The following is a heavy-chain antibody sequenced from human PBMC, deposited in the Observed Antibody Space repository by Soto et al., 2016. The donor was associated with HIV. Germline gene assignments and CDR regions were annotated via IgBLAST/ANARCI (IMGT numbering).Heavy chain of an antibody. J-gene: IGHJ6*02. CDR1: GFTFSNAW. CDR2: IKTKTDDGTT. V-gene: IGHV3-15*01. CDR3: TTGTDRGLTYYYYYGMDV. D-gene: IGHD2-21*02. Sequence: EVQLVESGGGLVKPGGSLRLSCAASGFTFSNAWMTWVRQAPGKGLEWVGRIKTKTDDGTTDYAAPVKGRFTISRDDSKNTLYLQMNSLKTEDTAVYYCTTGTDRGLTYYYYYGMDVWGQGTLVTVSS.